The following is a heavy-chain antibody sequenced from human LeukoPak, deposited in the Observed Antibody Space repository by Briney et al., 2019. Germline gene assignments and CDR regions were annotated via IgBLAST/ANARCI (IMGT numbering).Heavy chain of an antibody. Sequence: GGSLRLSCAASGFTVSSNYMSWVRQAPGKGLEWVSVIYSGGSTYYADSVKGRFTISRDNSKNTLYLQMNSLRAEDTAVYYCATPRVGATPSYYYGMDVWGQGTTVTVS. CDR3: ATPRVGATPSYYYGMDV. CDR2: IYSGGST. J-gene: IGHJ6*02. V-gene: IGHV3-53*01. D-gene: IGHD1-26*01. CDR1: GFTVSSNY.